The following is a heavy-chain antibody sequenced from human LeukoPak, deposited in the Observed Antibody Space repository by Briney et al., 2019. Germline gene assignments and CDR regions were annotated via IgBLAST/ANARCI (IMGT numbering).Heavy chain of an antibody. CDR3: ARWETGTTYY. Sequence: PGGSLRLSCAASGFTFSSYSMNWVRQAPGKGLEWVSSISSSSTYIYYADSVKGRFTISRDNAKNSLYLQMNSLRAEDTAVYYCARWETGTTYYWGQGTLVTASS. J-gene: IGHJ4*02. D-gene: IGHD1-1*01. CDR1: GFTFSSYS. CDR2: ISSSSTYI. V-gene: IGHV3-21*01.